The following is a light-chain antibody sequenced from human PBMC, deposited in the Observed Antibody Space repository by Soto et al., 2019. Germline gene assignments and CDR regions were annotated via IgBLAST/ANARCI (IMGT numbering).Light chain of an antibody. Sequence: EIVLTQSPAPLSVSPGERATLSCRASQGVSSNLAWYQQKPGQGPRLLIYGASTRATGIPARFSGSGSGTEFTLNISSLQPEDFALYYCQQYNNWPPRGTFGQGTKVDIK. J-gene: IGKJ1*01. CDR1: QGVSSN. V-gene: IGKV3-15*01. CDR2: GAS. CDR3: QQYNNWPPRGT.